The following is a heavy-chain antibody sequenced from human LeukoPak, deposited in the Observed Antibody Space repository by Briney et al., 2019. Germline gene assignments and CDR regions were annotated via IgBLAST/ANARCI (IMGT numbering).Heavy chain of an antibody. Sequence: ASVKVSCKASGGTFSSYGISWVRQAPGQGLEWMGRIIPIFGTANYAQKFQGRVTITTDESTSTAYMELSSLRSEDTAVYYCARDSQGESGYWGQGTLVTVSS. CDR3: ARDSQGESGY. CDR2: IIPIFGTA. D-gene: IGHD3-16*01. V-gene: IGHV1-69*05. J-gene: IGHJ4*02. CDR1: GGTFSSYG.